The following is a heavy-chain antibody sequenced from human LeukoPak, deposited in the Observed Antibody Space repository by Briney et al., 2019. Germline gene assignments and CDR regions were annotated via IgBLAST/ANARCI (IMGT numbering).Heavy chain of an antibody. D-gene: IGHD3-22*01. J-gene: IGHJ3*02. Sequence: SETLSLTCAVYGRSFSSSYWSWIRQPPGRGLEWIGEINHSGSTNYNPSLKSRVTISVDTSRNQFSLNLSSVTAADTAVYYCARGRISSGLHDAFDIWGQGTMVTVSS. CDR2: INHSGST. CDR3: ARGRISSGLHDAFDI. V-gene: IGHV4-34*01. CDR1: GRSFSSSY.